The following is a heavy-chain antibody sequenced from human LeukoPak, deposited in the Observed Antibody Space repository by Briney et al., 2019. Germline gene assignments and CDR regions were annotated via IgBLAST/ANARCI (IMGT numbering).Heavy chain of an antibody. J-gene: IGHJ4*02. D-gene: IGHD4-23*01. V-gene: IGHV5-51*01. CDR1: GYRFTTYW. CDR2: IHPGDSDT. Sequence: GESLKISCRGSGYRFTTYWIGWVRQMPGKGLEWMGIIHPGDSDTKYSPSFQGQVTISADKSISTAYLQWSSLKASDTAMYYCARHGENSYSPIDYWGQGTLVTVSS. CDR3: ARHGENSYSPIDY.